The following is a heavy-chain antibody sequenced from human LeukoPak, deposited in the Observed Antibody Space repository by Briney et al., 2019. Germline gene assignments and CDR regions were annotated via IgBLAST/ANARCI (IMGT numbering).Heavy chain of an antibody. D-gene: IGHD6-19*01. CDR1: GFTFSTYG. V-gene: IGHV3-23*01. Sequence: GGSLRLSCAASGFTFSTYGVYWVRQAPGKGLEWVSSNSGGSSYYADSVKGRFTISRDNSKNTLYLQMNSLRAEDTAVYYCAKDLGSSGWYIDYWGQGTLVIVSS. J-gene: IGHJ4*02. CDR2: NSGGSS. CDR3: AKDLGSSGWYIDY.